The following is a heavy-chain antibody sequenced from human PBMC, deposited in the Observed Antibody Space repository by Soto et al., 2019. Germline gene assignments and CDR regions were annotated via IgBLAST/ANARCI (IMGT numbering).Heavy chain of an antibody. CDR2: ISAYNGNT. V-gene: IGHV1-18*01. D-gene: IGHD1-26*01. J-gene: IGHJ5*02. CDR1: AYTFTNYG. Sequence: GASVKVSCKTSAYTFTNYGFTWVRQAPGQGLEWMGWISAYNGNTNYAQKLQGRVTMTTDTSTSTAYMELRSLRSDDTAVYYCARASGSSYWFDPWGQGTLVTVSS. CDR3: ARASGSSYWFDP.